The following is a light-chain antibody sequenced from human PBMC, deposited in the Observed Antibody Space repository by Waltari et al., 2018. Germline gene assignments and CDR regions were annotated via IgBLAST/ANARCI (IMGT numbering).Light chain of an antibody. CDR2: KVN. J-gene: IGLJ3*02. Sequence: QSALTQPASVSGSPGQSITISCTGTSSDVGFYDFVSWFQQHPGKAPKVMIYKVNNRPSGVSNRFSGAKSTKAASLTISGLQAEEEADYYCSSYTRRSYWVFGGGTQLTVL. CDR3: SSYTRRSYWV. V-gene: IGLV2-14*01. CDR1: SSDVGFYDF.